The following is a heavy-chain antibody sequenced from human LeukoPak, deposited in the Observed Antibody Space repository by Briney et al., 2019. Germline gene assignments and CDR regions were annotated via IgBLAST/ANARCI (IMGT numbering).Heavy chain of an antibody. D-gene: IGHD3-22*01. CDR3: ARERLGYYDKSGLDY. V-gene: IGHV4-59*01. J-gene: IGHJ4*02. CDR1: GGSISSYY. CDR2: IYYSGST. Sequence: SETLSLTCTVSGGSISSYYWNWIRQPPGKGLEWIGYIYYSGSTNYNPSLKSRVTTSVDTSKNQFSLKLSSVTAADTAVYYCARERLGYYDKSGLDYWGQGTLVTVSS.